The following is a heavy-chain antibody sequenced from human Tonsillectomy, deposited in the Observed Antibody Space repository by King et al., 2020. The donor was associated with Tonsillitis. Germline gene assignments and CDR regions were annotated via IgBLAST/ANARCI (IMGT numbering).Heavy chain of an antibody. CDR1: GGTFSSYA. J-gene: IGHJ3*02. D-gene: IGHD3-22*01. Sequence: QLVQSGAEVRKPGSSVKVSCKASGGTFSSYAISWVRQAPGQGLEWMGGIIPIFGTANYAQKFQGRVTITADESTSTAYMELSSLRSEDTAVYYCARFYDSSGYPPFAFDIWGQGTMVTVSS. V-gene: IGHV1-69*12. CDR3: ARFYDSSGYPPFAFDI. CDR2: IIPIFGTA.